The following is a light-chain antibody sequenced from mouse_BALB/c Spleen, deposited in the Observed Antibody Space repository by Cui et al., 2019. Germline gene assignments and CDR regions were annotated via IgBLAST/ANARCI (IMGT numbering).Light chain of an antibody. CDR3: QQGKSYPYT. V-gene: IGKV10-94*01. J-gene: IGKJ2*01. CDR1: QNINVW. CDR2: KAS. Sequence: DIQMNQSPSSLSASLGDTITITCHASQNINVWLSWYQQKPGNIPKLLIYKASNLHTGVPSRFSGSGSGTGFTLTISSLQPEDIATYYCQQGKSYPYTFGGGTKLEIK.